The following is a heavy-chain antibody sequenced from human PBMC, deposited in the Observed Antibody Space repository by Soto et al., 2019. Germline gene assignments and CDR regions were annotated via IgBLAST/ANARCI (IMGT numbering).Heavy chain of an antibody. CDR1: GFTFSSYS. J-gene: IGHJ4*02. CDR2: IFASSTTI. Sequence: GGSLRLSCVASGFTFSSYSMVWVRQAPGKGLEWVSYIFASSTTIYYADSVTGRFTVSRDNTQNSLFLLMNSLRAEDTAVYYCARDRDWAFDYWGQGTLVTVSS. D-gene: IGHD3-9*01. V-gene: IGHV3-48*04. CDR3: ARDRDWAFDY.